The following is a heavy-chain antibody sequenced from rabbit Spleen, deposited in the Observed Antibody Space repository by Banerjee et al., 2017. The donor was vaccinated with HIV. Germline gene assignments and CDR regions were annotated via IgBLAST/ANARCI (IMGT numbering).Heavy chain of an antibody. V-gene: IGHV1S47*01. Sequence: QEQLVESGGGLVQPGGSLTLSCKASGFEFSRFGLSWVRQAPGKGLEWIGYIEPIFGRTYYASWVNGRFTISSHNAQNTLYLQLNSLTAADTATYFCVRDLGYDDYSEKGYFNLWAKAPSSPS. CDR3: VRDLGYDDYSEKGYFNL. D-gene: IGHD2-1*01. J-gene: IGHJ4*01. CDR1: GFEFSRFG. CDR2: IEPIFGRT.